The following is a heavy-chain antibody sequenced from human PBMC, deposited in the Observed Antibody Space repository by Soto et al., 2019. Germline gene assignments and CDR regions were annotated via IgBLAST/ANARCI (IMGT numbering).Heavy chain of an antibody. CDR3: ARDLDLTYCSSTSCYGY. CDR2: IIPIFGTA. CDR1: VGTFSSYA. D-gene: IGHD2-2*01. J-gene: IGHJ4*02. Sequence: SVKVSCKASVGTFSSYAISWVRQAPGQGLEWMGGIIPIFGTANYAQKFQGRVTITADESTSTAYMELSSLRSEDTAMYYCARDLDLTYCSSTSCYGYWGQGTLVTVSS. V-gene: IGHV1-69*13.